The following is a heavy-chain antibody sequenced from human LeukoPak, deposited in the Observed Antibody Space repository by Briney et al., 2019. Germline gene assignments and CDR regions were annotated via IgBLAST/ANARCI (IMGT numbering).Heavy chain of an antibody. Sequence: SETLSLTCTVSGGSITTYYWNWIRQAPGKGLEWIGYIHYSGSTTYNNYHPSLKSRVTISLDTSKNHFSLRLNSVTAADTAVYFCARAPPRGGWFDPWGQGTLVTVSP. J-gene: IGHJ5*02. CDR2: IHYSGSTTYN. CDR1: GGSITTYY. V-gene: IGHV4-59*13. CDR3: ARAPPRGGWFDP. D-gene: IGHD3-10*01.